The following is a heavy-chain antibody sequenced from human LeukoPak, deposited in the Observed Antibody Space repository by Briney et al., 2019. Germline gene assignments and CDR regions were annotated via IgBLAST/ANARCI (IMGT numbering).Heavy chain of an antibody. D-gene: IGHD4-17*01. Sequence: PGGSLRLSCAAYGFTFSSYAMSWVRQAPGKGLEWVSAISGSGGSTYYADSVKGRFTISRDNFKNTLYLQMNSLRAEDTAVYYCAKGLDYGDYKWFDPWGQGTLVTVSS. CDR3: AKGLDYGDYKWFDP. J-gene: IGHJ5*02. CDR2: ISGSGGST. CDR1: GFTFSSYA. V-gene: IGHV3-23*01.